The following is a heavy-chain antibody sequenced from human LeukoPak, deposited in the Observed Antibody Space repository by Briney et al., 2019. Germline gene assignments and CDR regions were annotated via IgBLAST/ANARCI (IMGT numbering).Heavy chain of an antibody. CDR3: ARESCSGGSCYSGY. V-gene: IGHV3-11*01. J-gene: IGHJ4*02. CDR1: GFTFSDYY. CDR2: ISSSGSTI. D-gene: IGHD2-15*01. Sequence: GGSLRLSCAASGFTFSDYYMSWIRQAPGKGLEWVSYISSSGSTIYYADSVKGRFTISRDNAKNSLYLQMNSLRAEDTALYHCARESCSGGSCYSGYWGQGTLVTVSS.